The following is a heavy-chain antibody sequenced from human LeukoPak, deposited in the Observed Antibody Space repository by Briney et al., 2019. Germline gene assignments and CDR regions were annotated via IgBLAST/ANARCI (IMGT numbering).Heavy chain of an antibody. J-gene: IGHJ6*02. V-gene: IGHV3-23*01. D-gene: IGHD6-13*01. Sequence: GGSLRLSCEASGFTFSSYAMSWVRQAPGKGLEWVSAISGSGGSTYYADSVKGRFTISRDNSKNTLYLQMNSLRAEDTAVYYCAKVLAGDSSWYHYYYYYGMDVWGQGTTVTVSS. CDR2: ISGSGGST. CDR3: AKVLAGDSSWYHYYYYYGMDV. CDR1: GFTFSSYA.